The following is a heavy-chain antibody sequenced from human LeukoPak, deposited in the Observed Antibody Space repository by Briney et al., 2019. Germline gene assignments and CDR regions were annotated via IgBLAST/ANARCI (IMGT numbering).Heavy chain of an antibody. V-gene: IGHV3-30*18. J-gene: IGHJ4*02. Sequence: GKSLRLSRAASGFTFNNYGMHWVRQAPGKGLEWVAVISYDGRNKHYPDSVKGRFTISRDISTDTLWLQMDSLRTEDTAVYYCAKGPLRGTAAAIDYWGQGTLVTVSS. CDR1: GFTFNNYG. CDR3: AKGPLRGTAAAIDY. D-gene: IGHD2-2*01. CDR2: ISYDGRNK.